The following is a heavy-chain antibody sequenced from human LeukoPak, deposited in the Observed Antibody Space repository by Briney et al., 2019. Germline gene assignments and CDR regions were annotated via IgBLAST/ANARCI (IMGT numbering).Heavy chain of an antibody. CDR3: ASGFYDYVWGSYRSTSIN. CDR1: GFTFSSYS. Sequence: PGGSLRLSCAASGFTFSSYSMNWVRQAPGKGLEWVSSISSSSSYIYYADSVKGRFTISRDNAKNSLYLQMNSLRAEDTAVYYCASGFYDYVWGSYRSTSINWGQGTLVTVSS. V-gene: IGHV3-21*01. CDR2: ISSSSSYI. D-gene: IGHD3-16*02. J-gene: IGHJ4*02.